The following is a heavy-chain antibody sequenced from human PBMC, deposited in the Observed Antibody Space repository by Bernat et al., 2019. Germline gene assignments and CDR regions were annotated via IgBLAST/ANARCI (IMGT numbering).Heavy chain of an antibody. D-gene: IGHD2-2*02. V-gene: IGHV3-15*07. CDR1: GFTFSNAW. J-gene: IGHJ4*02. Sequence: EVQLVESGGGLVKPGGCLRLSCAASGFTFSNAWMNWVRQAPGKGLEWVGRIKSKADGGTTDYATPVKGRFTISRDDSKNTLYMHMNGLETEDTAVYYCTTEAVVVAVAIHASLDYWGQGTLVTVSS. CDR2: IKSKADGGTT. CDR3: TTEAVVVAVAIHASLDY.